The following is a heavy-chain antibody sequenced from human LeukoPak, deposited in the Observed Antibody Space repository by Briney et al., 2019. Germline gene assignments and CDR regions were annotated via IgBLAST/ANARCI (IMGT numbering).Heavy chain of an antibody. CDR3: ARGAPAGLKFDY. J-gene: IGHJ4*02. V-gene: IGHV4-61*02. Sequence: SETLSLTCTVSGGSISSGSYYWNWIRQPAGKGLEWIGRIYTSGNTSYNPSLKSRVTISVDTSKNQFSLKLSSVTAADTAVYYCARGAPAGLKFDYWGQGTLVTVSS. CDR2: IYTSGNT. CDR1: GGSISSGSYY. D-gene: IGHD6-13*01.